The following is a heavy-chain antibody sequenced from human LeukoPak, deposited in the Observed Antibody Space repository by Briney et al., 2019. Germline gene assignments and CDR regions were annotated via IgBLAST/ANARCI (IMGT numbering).Heavy chain of an antibody. Sequence: PSETLSLTCTVSGGSISSSSYYWGWIRQPPGKGLEWIGSIYYSGSTYYNPSLKSRVTISVDTSKNQFSLKLSSVTAADTAVYYCASVYYDFWSGSYYFDYWGQGTLVTVSS. V-gene: IGHV4-39*01. CDR1: GGSISSSSYY. J-gene: IGHJ4*02. D-gene: IGHD3-3*01. CDR2: IYYSGST. CDR3: ASVYYDFWSGSYYFDY.